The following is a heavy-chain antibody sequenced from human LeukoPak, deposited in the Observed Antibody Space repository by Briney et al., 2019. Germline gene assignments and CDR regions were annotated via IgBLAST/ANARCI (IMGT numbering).Heavy chain of an antibody. J-gene: IGHJ4*02. D-gene: IGHD6-6*01. V-gene: IGHV4-39*01. CDR3: ARALSIAVRLTQDFDS. CDR2: IFYRGST. Sequence: SETLSLTCTVSGGSISSNSYYWGWVRQPPGKGLEWIGTIFYRGSTYYNPSLNSRVTMSVDTSTNQFSLKLSSVTAADTAVYYCARALSIAVRLTQDFDSWGQGTLVTVSS. CDR1: GGSISSNSYY.